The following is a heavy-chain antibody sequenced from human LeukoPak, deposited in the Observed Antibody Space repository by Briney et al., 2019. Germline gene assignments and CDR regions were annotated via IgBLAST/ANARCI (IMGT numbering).Heavy chain of an antibody. CDR1: GYAFTSYD. V-gene: IGHV1-8*01. D-gene: IGHD3-10*01. CDR3: ARSEAVMQYYGSGSSPDY. CDR2: MNPNSGNT. Sequence: GASVKVSCKASGYAFTSYDINWVRQATGQGLEWMGWMNPNSGNTGYAQKFQGRVTMTRNTSISTAYMELSSLRSDDTAVYYCARSEAVMQYYGSGSSPDYWGQGTLVTVSS. J-gene: IGHJ4*02.